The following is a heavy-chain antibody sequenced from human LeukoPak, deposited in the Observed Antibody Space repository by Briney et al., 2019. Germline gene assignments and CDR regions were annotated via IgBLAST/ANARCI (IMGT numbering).Heavy chain of an antibody. CDR3: ARELGLGIMVRGFIR. Sequence: GASVKVSCKASGGTFSSYAISWVRQAPGQGLEWMGRIIPIFGTANYAQKFQGRVTMTRDTSISTTYMELSRLRSDDTAVYYCARELGLGIMVRGFIRWGQGTLVTVSS. J-gene: IGHJ4*02. CDR1: GGTFSSYA. CDR2: IIPIFGTA. V-gene: IGHV1-69*05. D-gene: IGHD3-10*01.